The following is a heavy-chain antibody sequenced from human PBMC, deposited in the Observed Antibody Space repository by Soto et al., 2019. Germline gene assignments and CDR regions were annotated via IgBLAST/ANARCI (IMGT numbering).Heavy chain of an antibody. D-gene: IGHD1-26*01. CDR3: ASSRGSPVPLDY. CDR1: GYTFTGYA. Sequence: ASVKVSCKASGYTFTGYAMHWVRQAPGQRLEWMGWINAGNGNTKYSQKFQGRVTITRDTSASTAYMELSSLRSEDTAVYYCASSRGSPVPLDYWGQGTLVTVSS. CDR2: INAGNGNT. V-gene: IGHV1-3*01. J-gene: IGHJ4*02.